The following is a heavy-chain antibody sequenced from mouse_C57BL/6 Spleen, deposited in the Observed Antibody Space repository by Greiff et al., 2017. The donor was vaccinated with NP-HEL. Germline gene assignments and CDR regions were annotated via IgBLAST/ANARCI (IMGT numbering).Heavy chain of an antibody. V-gene: IGHV3-6*01. Sequence: DVKLQESGPGLVKPSQSLSLTCSVTGYSITSGYYWNWIRQFPGNKLEWMGYISYDGSNNYNPSLKNRISITRDTSKNQFFLKLNSVTTEDTATYYGAREGIYDGYYEAYWGQGTLVTVSA. CDR1: GYSITSGYY. J-gene: IGHJ3*01. CDR2: ISYDGSN. CDR3: AREGIYDGYYEAY. D-gene: IGHD2-3*01.